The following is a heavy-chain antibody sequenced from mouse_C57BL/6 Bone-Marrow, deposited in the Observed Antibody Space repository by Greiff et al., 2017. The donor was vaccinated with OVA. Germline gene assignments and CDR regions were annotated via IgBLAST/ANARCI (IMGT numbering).Heavy chain of an antibody. J-gene: IGHJ2*01. V-gene: IGHV1-55*01. CDR3: ARAIYYGSSYYYFDY. CDR2: IYPGSGST. D-gene: IGHD1-1*01. CDR1: GYTFTSYW. Sequence: QVQLQQPGAELVKPGASVKMSCKASGYTFTSYWITWVKQRPGQGLEWIGDIYPGSGSTNYNEKFKSKATLTVDTSSSTAYMQLSSLTSADSAVYYCARAIYYGSSYYYFDYWGQGTTLTVSS.